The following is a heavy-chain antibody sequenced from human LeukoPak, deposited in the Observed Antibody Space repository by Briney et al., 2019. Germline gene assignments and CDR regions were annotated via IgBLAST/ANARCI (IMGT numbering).Heavy chain of an antibody. Sequence: SVKVSCKASRYTFTSYYMHWVRQPPGQGLEWMGIINPSGGSTSYAQKFQGRVTMTRDTSTSTVYMELSSLRSEDTAVYYCARDQGVLMVYAFNWFDPWGQGTLVTVSS. CDR1: RYTFTSYY. D-gene: IGHD2-8*01. V-gene: IGHV1-46*01. CDR2: INPSGGST. CDR3: ARDQGVLMVYAFNWFDP. J-gene: IGHJ5*02.